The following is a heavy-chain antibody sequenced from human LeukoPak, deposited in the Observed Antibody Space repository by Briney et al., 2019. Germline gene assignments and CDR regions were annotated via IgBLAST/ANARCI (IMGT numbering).Heavy chain of an antibody. V-gene: IGHV4-39*07. J-gene: IGHJ4*02. Sequence: PSETLSLTCTVSGGSISSSSYYWGWIRQPPGKGLEWIGSIYYSGSTYYNPSLKSRVTIPVDTSKNQFSLKLSSVTAAHTAVYYCAREYYGSSGYYNDYWGQGALVTVSS. CDR2: IYYSGST. CDR3: AREYYGSSGYYNDY. D-gene: IGHD3-22*01. CDR1: GGSISSSSYY.